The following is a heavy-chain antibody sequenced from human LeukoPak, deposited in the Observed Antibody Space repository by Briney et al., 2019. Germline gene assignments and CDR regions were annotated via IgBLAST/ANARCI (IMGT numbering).Heavy chain of an antibody. J-gene: IGHJ6*03. Sequence: PSETLSLTCTVSGGSISSYYWSWIRQPPGKGLEWIGYIYTSGSTNYNPSLKSRVTISVDTSKNQFSLKLSSVTAADTAVYYCARSLSGYYYYMDVWGKGTTVTVSS. D-gene: IGHD1-26*01. CDR2: IYTSGST. CDR3: ARSLSGYYYYMDV. CDR1: GGSISSYY. V-gene: IGHV4-4*09.